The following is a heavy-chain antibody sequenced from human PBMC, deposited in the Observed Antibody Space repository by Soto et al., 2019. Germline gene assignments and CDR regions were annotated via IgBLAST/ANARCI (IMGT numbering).Heavy chain of an antibody. CDR3: ARIPYCSSTSCGPEDYYYYYGMDV. V-gene: IGHV1-18*04. D-gene: IGHD2-2*01. CDR1: GYTFTSYG. Sequence: QVQLVQSGAEVKKPGASVKVSCKASGYTFTSYGISWVRQAPGQGLEWMGWISAYNGNTNYAQKLQGRVTMNTDTSTSTAYMELRSLRSDDTAVYYCARIPYCSSTSCGPEDYYYYYGMDVWGQGTTVTVSS. CDR2: ISAYNGNT. J-gene: IGHJ6*02.